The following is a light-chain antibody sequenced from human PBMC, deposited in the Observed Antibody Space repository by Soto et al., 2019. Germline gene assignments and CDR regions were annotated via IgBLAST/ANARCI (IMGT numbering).Light chain of an antibody. CDR3: SSYAGSNKVL. CDR2: EVT. V-gene: IGLV2-8*01. Sequence: QSVLTQPPSASGSPGQSVTISCTGTSSDVGGYTYVSWYQHHPGKAPKLIIYEVTARPSGVPDRFSASKSGNTASLTVSGLQAEDEADYYCSSYAGSNKVLFGGGTKVTVL. J-gene: IGLJ2*01. CDR1: SSDVGGYTY.